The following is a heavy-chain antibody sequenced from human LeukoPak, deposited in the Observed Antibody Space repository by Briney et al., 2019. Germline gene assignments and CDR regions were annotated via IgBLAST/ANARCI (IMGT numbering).Heavy chain of an antibody. J-gene: IGHJ4*02. CDR2: IYSSGST. CDR3: ARRGDGGRSFDY. CDR1: GFTFSSNY. D-gene: IGHD4-23*01. Sequence: PGGSLRLSCAASGFTFSSNYMTWVRQAPGKGLEWVSLIYSSGSTYYADSVKGRFTISRDNSKNTLYLQVNSLRAEDTAVYYCARRGDGGRSFDYWGQGTLVTVSS. V-gene: IGHV3-53*01.